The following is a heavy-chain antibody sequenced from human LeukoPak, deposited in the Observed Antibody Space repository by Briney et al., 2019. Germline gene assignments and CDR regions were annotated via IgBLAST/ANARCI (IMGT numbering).Heavy chain of an antibody. CDR3: ARDLSATIRAYDY. Sequence: PGGSLRLSCAASGFTFSSYSMNWVRQAPGKGLEWVSFIAISGSYITYADSVKGRFTISRDNAKNSLYLQMNSLRAEDTAVYYCARDLSATIRAYDYWGQGTLVTVSS. CDR1: GFTFSSYS. D-gene: IGHD1-26*01. J-gene: IGHJ4*02. V-gene: IGHV3-21*01. CDR2: IAISGSYI.